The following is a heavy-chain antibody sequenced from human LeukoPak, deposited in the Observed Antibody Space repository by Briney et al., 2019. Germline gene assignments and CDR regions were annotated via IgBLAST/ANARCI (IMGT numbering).Heavy chain of an antibody. CDR2: TYVDGRTT. V-gene: IGHV3-74*01. CDR3: IRDFRSADL. J-gene: IGHJ5*02. CDR1: GFTFSNYW. Sequence: GGSLRLSCVASGFTFSNYWMHWVRQPPGKGLVWVSRTYVDGRTTNYADSVKGRFTISRDNAKNTVYLEMNSLSVEDTATYYCIRDFRSADLWGQGTLVTVTS.